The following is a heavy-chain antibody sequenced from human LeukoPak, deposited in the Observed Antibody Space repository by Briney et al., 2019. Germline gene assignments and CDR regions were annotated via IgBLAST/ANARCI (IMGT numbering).Heavy chain of an antibody. D-gene: IGHD6-13*01. CDR2: IKQDGSEK. CDR3: ARDSYSSSYDY. Sequence: GGSLRLSCAASGFTFSSYAMSWVRQAPGKGLEWVANIKQDGSEKYYVDSVKGRFTISRDNAKNSLYLQMNSLRAEDTAVYYCARDSYSSSYDYWGQGTLVTVSS. CDR1: GFTFSSYA. J-gene: IGHJ4*02. V-gene: IGHV3-7*01.